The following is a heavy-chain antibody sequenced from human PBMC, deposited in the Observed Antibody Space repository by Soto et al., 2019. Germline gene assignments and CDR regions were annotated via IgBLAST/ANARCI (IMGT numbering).Heavy chain of an antibody. D-gene: IGHD3-22*01. V-gene: IGHV3-23*01. CDR3: AKDSGYDSTD. Sequence: EVQLLESGGGLVQPGGSLRLSCAASGFTFSSYGMSWVRQAPGKGLEWISGLSDSGDKTYYADSVKGRFTISRDTSKNTLYLQMSSLRVEETAVYYCAKDSGYDSTDWGQGTLVIVSS. CDR1: GFTFSSYG. CDR2: LSDSGDKT. J-gene: IGHJ4*02.